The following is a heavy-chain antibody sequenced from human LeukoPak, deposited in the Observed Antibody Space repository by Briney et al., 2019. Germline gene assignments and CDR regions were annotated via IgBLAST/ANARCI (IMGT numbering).Heavy chain of an antibody. Sequence: PGGSLRLSCAASGFTVSNNYMHWVRQAPGKGLEWVAVIWYDGSNKYYADSVKGRFTISRDNPKNTLYVQMNSLRAEDTAVYYCARGRGADYGGNSGYFDYWGQGTLVTVSS. V-gene: IGHV3-33*08. J-gene: IGHJ4*02. CDR2: IWYDGSNK. D-gene: IGHD4-23*01. CDR3: ARGRGADYGGNSGYFDY. CDR1: GFTVSNNY.